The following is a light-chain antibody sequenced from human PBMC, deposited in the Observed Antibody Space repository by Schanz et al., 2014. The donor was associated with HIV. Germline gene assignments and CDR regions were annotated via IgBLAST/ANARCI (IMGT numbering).Light chain of an antibody. Sequence: DIQMTQSPSTLSASVGDRVTITCRASQTIYSWLAWYQQKPGRAPNLLIYQASTLETGVPSRFSGSGSGTEFTLTISSLQPDDAASYYCQEYDVAPRTFGQGTKVEI. CDR1: QTIYSW. J-gene: IGKJ1*01. CDR2: QAS. V-gene: IGKV1-5*03. CDR3: QEYDVAPRT.